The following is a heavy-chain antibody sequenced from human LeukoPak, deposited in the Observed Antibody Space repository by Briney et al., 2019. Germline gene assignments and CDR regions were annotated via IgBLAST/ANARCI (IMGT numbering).Heavy chain of an antibody. CDR1: GGSSSTSHW. V-gene: IGHV4-4*02. Sequence: SETLSLTCAVSGGSSSTSHWWSWVRQPPGKGLEWIGEIYHSGSTNYNPSLMSRVSISIDKSKDQFSLRLTSVTAADTAVYYCARDSFHPRWYGVFDIWGQGTMVTVSS. D-gene: IGHD6-13*01. CDR2: IYHSGST. CDR3: ARDSFHPRWYGVFDI. J-gene: IGHJ3*02.